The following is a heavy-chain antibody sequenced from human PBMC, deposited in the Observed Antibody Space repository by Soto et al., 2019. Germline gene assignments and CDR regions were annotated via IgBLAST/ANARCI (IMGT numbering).Heavy chain of an antibody. CDR1: RGSISSYY. CDR2: LYYSGST. J-gene: IGHJ5*02. CDR3: VGSPGGLGWFDP. D-gene: IGHD6-19*01. V-gene: IGHV4-59*08. Sequence: QVQLQESGPRLVKPSETLSLTCTVSRGSISSYYFSWIRQPPGKGLEWIGYLYYSGSTTYNPSLRSRVTISVDTSKNQICLKLNSVTAADTAVYYCVGSPGGLGWFDPWGLGLLVTVSS.